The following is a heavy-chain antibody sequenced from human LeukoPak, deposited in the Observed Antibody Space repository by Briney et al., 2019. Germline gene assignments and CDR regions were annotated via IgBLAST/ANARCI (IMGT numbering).Heavy chain of an antibody. V-gene: IGHV3-23*01. D-gene: IGHD3-22*01. J-gene: IGHJ4*02. CDR1: GFTFSSYA. CDR3: AKDATFNYYDSSGYHHY. Sequence: GSLRPSCAASGFTFSSYAMSWVRQAPGKGLEWVSAISGSGGSTYYADSVKGRFTISRDNSKNTLYLQMNSLRAEDTAVYYCAKDATFNYYDSSGYHHYWGQGTLVTVSS. CDR2: ISGSGGST.